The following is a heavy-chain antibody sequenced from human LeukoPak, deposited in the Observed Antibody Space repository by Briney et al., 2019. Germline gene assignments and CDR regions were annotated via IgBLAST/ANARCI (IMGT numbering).Heavy chain of an antibody. J-gene: IGHJ4*02. V-gene: IGHV3-74*01. CDR2: INSDGSSI. CDR1: GFTFSSYW. Sequence: AGGSLRLSCAASGFTFSSYWMHWVRQAPGKGLVWVSRINSDGSSISYADSVKGRFTISRDNAKNTLYLQMNSLRAEDTAVYYCAIRRYLAGFDYWGQGTLVTVSS. D-gene: IGHD3-16*02. CDR3: AIRRYLAGFDY.